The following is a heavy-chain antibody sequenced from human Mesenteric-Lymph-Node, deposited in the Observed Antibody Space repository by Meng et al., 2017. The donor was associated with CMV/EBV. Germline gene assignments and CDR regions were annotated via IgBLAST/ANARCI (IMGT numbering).Heavy chain of an antibody. D-gene: IGHD3-9*01. CDR3: ARGLDPFDS. CDR2: IFGGVRT. J-gene: IGHJ4*02. V-gene: IGHV3-53*01. CDR1: GFTFSSYA. Sequence: GESLKISCAASGFTFSSYAMHWVRQAPGKGLEWVSAIFGGVRTYYADSVKGRFTISRDISKNTLYLQMNTVKADDTAVYYCARGLDPFDSWGQGTLVTVSS.